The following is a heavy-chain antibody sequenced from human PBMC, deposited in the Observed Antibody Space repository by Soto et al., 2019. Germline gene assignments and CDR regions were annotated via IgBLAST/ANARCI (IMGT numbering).Heavy chain of an antibody. J-gene: IGHJ5*02. Sequence: QVQLVQSGAEVKKPGASVKVSCKASGYTFTSYGISWVRHAPGQALEWMGWISDYIGNTNYAQKLQGRGTMTTDTSASPAYTELRTLRSVDTAVFYGAEAPGSSCHAPGGQVTLVTVSS. V-gene: IGHV1-18*01. CDR3: AEAPGSSCHAP. CDR1: GYTFTSYG. CDR2: ISDYIGNT. D-gene: IGHD6-13*01.